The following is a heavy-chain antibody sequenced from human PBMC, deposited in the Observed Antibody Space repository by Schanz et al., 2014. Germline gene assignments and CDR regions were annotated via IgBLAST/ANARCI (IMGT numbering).Heavy chain of an antibody. CDR2: ISASGGDT. CDR1: GFTFSTDA. Sequence: EVQVVESGGGLVQPGGSLRLSCTASGFTFSTDAMSWVRQAPGKGLEWLSVISASGGDTYYADSVKGRFTISRDNSKNTLFLQMSSLRVDDMAVYYCGRAGTGMAGWYFELWGHGTLVTVSS. D-gene: IGHD5-18*01. J-gene: IGHJ2*01. CDR3: GRAGTGMAGWYFEL. V-gene: IGHV3-23*04.